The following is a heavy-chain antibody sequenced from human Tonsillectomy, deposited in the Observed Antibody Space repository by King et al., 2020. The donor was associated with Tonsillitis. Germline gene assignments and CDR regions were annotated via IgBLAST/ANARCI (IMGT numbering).Heavy chain of an antibody. CDR2: IYYSGST. CDR1: GGSISSGGYY. V-gene: IGHV4-31*03. D-gene: IGHD5-12*01. Sequence: QLQESGPGLVKPSQTLSLTCTVSGGSISSGGYYWSWIRQHPGKGLEWIGYIYYSGSTHCNPSLKSRVTISVDTSKNQFSLKLSSVTAADTAVYYCATGRYSGYSGYFDYWGQGTLVTVSS. CDR3: ATGRYSGYSGYFDY. J-gene: IGHJ4*02.